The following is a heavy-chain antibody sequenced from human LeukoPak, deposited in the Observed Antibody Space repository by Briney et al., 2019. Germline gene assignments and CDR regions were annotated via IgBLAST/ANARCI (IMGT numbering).Heavy chain of an antibody. J-gene: IGHJ4*02. D-gene: IGHD3-22*01. CDR1: GFTFSSYA. Sequence: GGSLRLSCAASGFTFSSYAMSWVRQAPGKGLEWVSAISGSGGSTYYADSVKGRFTISRDNSKNTLYLQMNSLRAEDTAVYYCAKDHVYDSSGYLDYWGQGTLVTVSS. CDR2: ISGSGGST. V-gene: IGHV3-23*01. CDR3: AKDHVYDSSGYLDY.